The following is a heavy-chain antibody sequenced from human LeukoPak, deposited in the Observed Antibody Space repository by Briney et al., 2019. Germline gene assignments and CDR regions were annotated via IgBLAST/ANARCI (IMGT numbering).Heavy chain of an antibody. J-gene: IGHJ4*02. V-gene: IGHV3-9*01. Sequence: GGSLRLSCAASGFTFDDYAMHWVRQAPGKGLEWVSGISWNSGSIGYADSVKGRFTISRDNAKNSLYLQMNSLRAEDTALYYCAKDCGSSWYFDYWGQGTLVTVSS. CDR3: AKDCGSSWYFDY. D-gene: IGHD6-13*01. CDR1: GFTFDDYA. CDR2: ISWNSGSI.